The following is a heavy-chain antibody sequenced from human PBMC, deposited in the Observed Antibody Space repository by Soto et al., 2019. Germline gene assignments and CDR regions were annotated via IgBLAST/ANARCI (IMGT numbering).Heavy chain of an antibody. Sequence: SETLSLTCTVSGGSISSSSYYWGWIRQPPGKGLEWIGSIYYSGSTYYNPSLKSRVTISVDTSKNQFSLKLSSVTAADTAVYYCARPGGLDSSSDRMDVWGQGTTVTVSS. D-gene: IGHD6-6*01. CDR1: GGSISSSSYY. V-gene: IGHV4-39*01. J-gene: IGHJ6*02. CDR3: ARPGGLDSSSDRMDV. CDR2: IYYSGST.